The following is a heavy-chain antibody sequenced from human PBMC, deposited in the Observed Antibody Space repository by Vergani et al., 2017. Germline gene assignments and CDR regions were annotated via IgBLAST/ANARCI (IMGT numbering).Heavy chain of an antibody. Sequence: QVQLVESGGGVVQPGRSLRLSCAASGFTFSSYGMHWVRQAPGKGLEWVAVISYDGSNKYYADSVKGRFTISRDNSKNTLYLQMNSLRAEDTAVYYCAKEVFSSSWRPYYYYYYGMDVWGQGP. CDR2: ISYDGSNK. CDR3: AKEVFSSSWRPYYYYYYGMDV. V-gene: IGHV3-30*18. CDR1: GFTFSSYG. J-gene: IGHJ6*02. D-gene: IGHD6-13*01.